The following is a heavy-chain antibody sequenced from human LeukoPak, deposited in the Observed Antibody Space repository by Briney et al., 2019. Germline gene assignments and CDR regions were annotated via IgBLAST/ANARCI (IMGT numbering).Heavy chain of an antibody. D-gene: IGHD3-22*01. CDR2: ISGSGGST. Sequence: GGSLRLSCAASGFTFSSYAMSWVRQAPGKGLEWVSAISGSGGSTYYADSVKGRFTISRDNSKNTLYLQMNSLRAEDTAVYYCAKDPTMVVVVIPDYWGQGTLVTVSS. V-gene: IGHV3-23*01. J-gene: IGHJ4*02. CDR1: GFTFSSYA. CDR3: AKDPTMVVVVIPDY.